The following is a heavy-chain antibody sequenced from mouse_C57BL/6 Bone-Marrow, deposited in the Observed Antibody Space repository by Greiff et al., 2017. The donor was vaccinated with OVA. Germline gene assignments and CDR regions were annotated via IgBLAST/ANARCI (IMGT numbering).Heavy chain of an antibody. CDR2: ISSGSSTI. CDR1: GFTFSDYG. J-gene: IGHJ2*01. D-gene: IGHD3-2*02. CDR3: ARGLGVPFDY. Sequence: EVHLVESGGGLVKPGGSLKLSCAASGFTFSDYGMHWVRQAPEKGLEWVAYISSGSSTIYYADTVKGRFTISRDNAKNTLFLQRTSLRSEDTAMYYCARGLGVPFDYWGQGTTLTVSS. V-gene: IGHV5-17*01.